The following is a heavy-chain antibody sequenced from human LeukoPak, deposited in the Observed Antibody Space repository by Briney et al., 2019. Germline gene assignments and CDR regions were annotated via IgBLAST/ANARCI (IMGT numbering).Heavy chain of an antibody. CDR2: ISGSGGSS. V-gene: IGHV3-23*01. D-gene: IGHD3-16*01. Sequence: GGSLRLSCAASGFTFTNYAMTWVRQVPGKGLEWVSYISGSGGSSYHVDSVKGRFTISRDNSKNTLYLQMNSLRAEDTAVYYCARLGRYADYWGQGTLVTVSS. CDR1: GFTFTNYA. CDR3: ARLGRYADY. J-gene: IGHJ4*02.